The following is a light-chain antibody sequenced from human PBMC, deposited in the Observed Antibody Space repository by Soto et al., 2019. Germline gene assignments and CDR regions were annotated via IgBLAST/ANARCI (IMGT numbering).Light chain of an antibody. CDR1: QSLLHTNGYNF. J-gene: IGKJ5*01. Sequence: IVLPPSPLSLPVTPGEPASISCRSSQSLLHTNGYNFLDWYLQKPGQSPQLLIYEVSTRVSGVPDRFSGSGSGTDFTLEISRVETDDVGIYYCMQSTQLPPTFGQGTRLEIK. V-gene: IGKV2D-29*02. CDR2: EVS. CDR3: MQSTQLPPT.